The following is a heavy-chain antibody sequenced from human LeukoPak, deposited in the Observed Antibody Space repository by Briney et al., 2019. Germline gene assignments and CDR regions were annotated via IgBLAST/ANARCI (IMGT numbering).Heavy chain of an antibody. D-gene: IGHD2-15*01. CDR3: VRGKWSGDSCHMAGRFYY. CDR1: GFTFSNYW. V-gene: IGHV3-74*01. CDR2: ISTDGSST. J-gene: IGHJ4*02. Sequence: PGGSLRLSCAASGFTFSNYWVEWVRPAPGKGLVWVSRISTDGSSTNYADSVKGRFTISRDNAKNTVYLQVNSLRAEDTAVYYCVRGKWSGDSCHMAGRFYYWGQGTLVTVSS.